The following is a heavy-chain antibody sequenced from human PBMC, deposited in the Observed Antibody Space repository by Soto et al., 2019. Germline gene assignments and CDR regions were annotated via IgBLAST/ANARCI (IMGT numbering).Heavy chain of an antibody. J-gene: IGHJ4*02. D-gene: IGHD3-3*01. CDR3: RPHYDFWSGRDY. V-gene: IGHV3-30*03. CDR1: GFTFSSYG. CDR2: ISYDGSNK. Sequence: QVQLVESGGGVVQPGMSLRLSCAASGFTFSSYGMHWVRQAPGKGLEWVAVISYDGSNKYYADSVKGRFTISRDNSKNTLYLQMNSLRAEDTAVYYCRPHYDFWSGRDYWGQGTLVTVSS.